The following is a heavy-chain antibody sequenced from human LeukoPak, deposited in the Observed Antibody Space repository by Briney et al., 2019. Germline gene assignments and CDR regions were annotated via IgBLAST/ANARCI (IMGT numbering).Heavy chain of an antibody. J-gene: IGHJ6*03. D-gene: IGHD6-19*01. CDR3: ARRGSVYYYYMDV. Sequence: SETLSLTCSVSGGSISSSSHYWGWIRQPPGKGLEWIGSIYHSGSTYYNPSLKSRVTISVDTSKNQSSLKLSSVTAADTAVYYCARRGSVYYYYMDVWGKGTTVTVSS. V-gene: IGHV4-39*07. CDR2: IYHSGST. CDR1: GGSISSSSHY.